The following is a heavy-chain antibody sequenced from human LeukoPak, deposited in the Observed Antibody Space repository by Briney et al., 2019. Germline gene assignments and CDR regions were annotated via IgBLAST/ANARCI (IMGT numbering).Heavy chain of an antibody. D-gene: IGHD3-3*01. V-gene: IGHV3-48*03. J-gene: IGHJ4*02. Sequence: GGSLRLSCAASGFTFSSFEMNWVRQAPGKGLEWVSFMSTTGSTISYADSVKGRFTMSRDNAKNSLFLIMNSLRAEDTAVYYCARDGFFGGIGYWGQGILVTVSS. CDR3: ARDGFFGGIGY. CDR2: MSTTGSTI. CDR1: GFTFSSFE.